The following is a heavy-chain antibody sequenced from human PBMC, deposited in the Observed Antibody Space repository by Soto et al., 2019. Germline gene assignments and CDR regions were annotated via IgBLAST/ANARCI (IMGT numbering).Heavy chain of an antibody. CDR1: GFTFSDYY. Sequence: GGSLRLSCAASGFTFSDYYMSWIRQAPGKGLEWVSYISSSGSTIYYADSVKGRFTISRDNAKNSLYLQMNSLRAEDTAVYYCARDLRIAVAGSNWFDPWGQGTLVTVSS. D-gene: IGHD6-19*01. CDR2: ISSSGSTI. CDR3: ARDLRIAVAGSNWFDP. J-gene: IGHJ5*02. V-gene: IGHV3-11*01.